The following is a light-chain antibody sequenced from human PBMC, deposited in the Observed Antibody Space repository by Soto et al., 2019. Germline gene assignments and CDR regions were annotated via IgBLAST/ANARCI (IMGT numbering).Light chain of an antibody. V-gene: IGKV3-20*01. CDR3: QKYGSSPRT. CDR2: GGS. J-gene: IGKJ1*01. CDR1: QSLTRN. Sequence: ELVLTQSPATLSLSPGDSATLSCRASQSLTRNLAWYQHKTGQSPRLLIYGGSARATGIPDRFSGGGSGTDLNLTISRLEPEDFAVYYCQKYGSSPRTFGQGTKVDIK.